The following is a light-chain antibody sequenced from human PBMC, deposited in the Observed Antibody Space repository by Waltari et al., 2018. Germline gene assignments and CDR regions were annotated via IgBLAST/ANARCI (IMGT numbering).Light chain of an antibody. Sequence: SYVLTQPSSVSVAPGKTATITCGGNNIGSKSVHWYQQKPGQAPVLVISYDGDRPSGIPERVSGSNSGSTATLTISRVEVGDEADYYCQVWDSSGDGVFGGGTKLTVL. CDR1: NIGSKS. J-gene: IGLJ3*02. V-gene: IGLV3-21*04. CDR3: QVWDSSGDGV. CDR2: YDG.